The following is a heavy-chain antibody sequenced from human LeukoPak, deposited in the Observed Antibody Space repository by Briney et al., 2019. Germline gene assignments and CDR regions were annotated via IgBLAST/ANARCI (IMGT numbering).Heavy chain of an antibody. D-gene: IGHD5-18*01. CDR3: ARDPYSNYFDY. CDR2: ISSYNGKT. CDR1: GYRFTSYS. J-gene: IGHJ4*02. V-gene: IGHV1-18*01. Sequence: ASVKVSCKASGYRFTSYSISWVRQAPGQGLEWVGWISSYNGKTNYGKNVQGRVTMTRDTSISAAYMELSRLRSDDTAVYYCARDPYSNYFDYWGQGTLVTVSS.